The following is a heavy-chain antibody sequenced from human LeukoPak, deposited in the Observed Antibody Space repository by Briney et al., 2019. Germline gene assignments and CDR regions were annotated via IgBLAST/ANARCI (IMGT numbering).Heavy chain of an antibody. Sequence: GGSLRLSCAASGFTFSSYEMNWVRQAPGKGLEWVSYISSSGSTIYYAGSVKGRFTISRDNAKNTLFLQMNSLRTEDTAVYYCVKPHRSSAWYDAFDIWGQGTMVTVSS. CDR2: ISSSGSTI. D-gene: IGHD6-19*01. CDR1: GFTFSSYE. V-gene: IGHV3-48*03. J-gene: IGHJ3*02. CDR3: VKPHRSSAWYDAFDI.